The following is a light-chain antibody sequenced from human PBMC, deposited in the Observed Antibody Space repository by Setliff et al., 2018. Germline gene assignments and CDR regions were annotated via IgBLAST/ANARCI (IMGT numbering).Light chain of an antibody. J-gene: IGLJ1*01. CDR2: DVS. CDR1: SSDVGGYNY. V-gene: IGLV2-14*01. CDR3: SSYTSSSTFV. Sequence: QSALAQPASVSGSPGQSITISCTGTSSDVGGYNYVSWYQQHPGKAPKLMIYDVSKRPSGVSNRFSGSKSGNTASLTISGLQAEDEADCYCSSYTSSSTFVFGTGTKGTVL.